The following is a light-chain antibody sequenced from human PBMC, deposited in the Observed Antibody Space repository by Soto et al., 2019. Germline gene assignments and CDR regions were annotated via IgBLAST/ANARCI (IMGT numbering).Light chain of an antibody. CDR3: RQRGHWPS. J-gene: IGKJ4*01. CDR2: DAS. V-gene: IGKV3-11*01. CDR1: QSLDNY. Sequence: EIVLTQSPATLSLSPGARATLSCRASQSLDNYLAWYQHKPGQAPRLLIYDASTRATDIPPRFSGSGSGTDLTLPISRLEPEVFAVYCCRQRGHWPSFGGGPKVDIK.